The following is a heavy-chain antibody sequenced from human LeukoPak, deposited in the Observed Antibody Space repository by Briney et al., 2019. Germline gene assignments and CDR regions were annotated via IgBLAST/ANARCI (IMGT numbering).Heavy chain of an antibody. Sequence: ASVKVSCKASGYTFTSYAMHWVRQAPGQRLEWMGWINAGNGNTKYSQKFQGRVTITRDTSASTAYMELSSLRSEDTAVYYCARAYCSGGSCHPIDYWGQGTLVTVSS. CDR2: INAGNGNT. CDR1: GYTFTSYA. J-gene: IGHJ4*02. V-gene: IGHV1-3*01. CDR3: ARAYCSGGSCHPIDY. D-gene: IGHD2-15*01.